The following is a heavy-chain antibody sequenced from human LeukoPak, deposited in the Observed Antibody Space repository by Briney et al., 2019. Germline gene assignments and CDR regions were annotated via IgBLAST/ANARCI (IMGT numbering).Heavy chain of an antibody. CDR2: IYYSGST. CDR3: ARGGYSYGYSPYY. D-gene: IGHD5-18*01. J-gene: IGHJ4*02. V-gene: IGHV4-59*01. Sequence: TSETLSLTCTVSGGSISSYYWSWIRQPPGKGLEWIGNIYYSGSTNYNPSLKSRVTISVDTSKSQFSLKLSSVTAADTAVYYCARGGYSYGYSPYYWGQGTLVTVSS. CDR1: GGSISSYY.